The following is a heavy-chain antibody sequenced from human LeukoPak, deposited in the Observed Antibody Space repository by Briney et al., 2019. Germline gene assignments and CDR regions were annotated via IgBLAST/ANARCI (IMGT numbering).Heavy chain of an antibody. CDR1: GGSISSYY. J-gene: IGHJ4*02. CDR3: AREVWYGGFDY. Sequence: PSETLSLTCTVSGGSISSYYWSWIRQPPGKGLEWIGYIYYSGSTNYNPSLKSRVTISVDTSKNQFSLKLSSVTAADTAVYYCAREVWYGGFDYWGQGTLVTVSS. D-gene: IGHD6-13*01. V-gene: IGHV4-59*01. CDR2: IYYSGST.